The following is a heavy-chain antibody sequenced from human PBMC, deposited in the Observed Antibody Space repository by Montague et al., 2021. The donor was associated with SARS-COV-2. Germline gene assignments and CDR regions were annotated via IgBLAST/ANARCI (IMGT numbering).Heavy chain of an antibody. Sequence: SETLSLTCAVYGGSFSGYYWSWIRQPPGKGLEWIGEINRSGSTNYNPSLKSRVTISVDTSKNQFSLKLSSVTAADTAVYYCTREGYQVLWSDYYYYGMDVGGQGTTVTVSS. D-gene: IGHD2-2*01. CDR2: INRSGST. J-gene: IGHJ6*02. CDR1: GGSFSGYY. CDR3: TREGYQVLWSDYYYYGMDV. V-gene: IGHV4-34*01.